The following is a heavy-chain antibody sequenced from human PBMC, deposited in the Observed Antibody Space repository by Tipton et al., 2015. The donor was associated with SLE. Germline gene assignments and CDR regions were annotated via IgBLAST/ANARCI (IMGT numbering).Heavy chain of an antibody. V-gene: IGHV3-23*01. CDR1: GFTFSSYA. D-gene: IGHD3-3*01. J-gene: IGHJ6*03. Sequence: SLRLSCAASGFTFSSYAMSWVRQAPGKGLEWVSAISGSGGSTYYADSVKGRFTISRDNSKNTLYLQMNSLRAEDTAVYYCARKYYDFWSGYGYYMDVWGKGTTVTVSS. CDR3: ARKYYDFWSGYGYYMDV. CDR2: ISGSGGST.